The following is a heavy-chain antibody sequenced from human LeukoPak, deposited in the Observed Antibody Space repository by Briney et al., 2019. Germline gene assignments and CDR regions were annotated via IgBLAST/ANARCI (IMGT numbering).Heavy chain of an antibody. Sequence: PGGSLRLSCAASGFTFSSYAMHWVRQAPGKGLEYVSAISSNGGSTYYANSVKGRFTISRDNSKNTLYLQMGSLRAEDMAVYYCARGGRVAAAGKTGWFDPWGQGTLVTVSS. V-gene: IGHV3-64*01. CDR3: ARGGRVAAAGKTGWFDP. CDR1: GFTFSSYA. CDR2: ISSNGGST. D-gene: IGHD6-13*01. J-gene: IGHJ5*02.